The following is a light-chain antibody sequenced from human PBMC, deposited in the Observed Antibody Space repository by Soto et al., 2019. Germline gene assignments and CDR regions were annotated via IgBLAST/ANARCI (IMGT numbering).Light chain of an antibody. Sequence: SALTQPASVSGSPGQLITISCSGTSRDIGAYNLVSWYQQPPGKAPKLLIYEVRNRPSGISYRFSGSKSGTTASLTISSLLPEDEADYYCSTYTSRSTLVFGGGTKLTVL. J-gene: IGLJ2*01. V-gene: IGLV2-14*01. CDR3: STYTSRSTLV. CDR2: EVR. CDR1: SRDIGAYNL.